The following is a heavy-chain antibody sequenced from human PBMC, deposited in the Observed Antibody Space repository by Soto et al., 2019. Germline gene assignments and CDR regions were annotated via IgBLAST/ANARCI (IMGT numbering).Heavy chain of an antibody. V-gene: IGHV3-30-3*01. J-gene: IGHJ4*02. CDR2: ISHDGSKK. Sequence: QVQLVESGGGVVQPGRSLRLSCAASEFTFSGYPIHWVRQAPGKGLEWVTVISHDGSKKYYADSVKGRFTISRDNSKKTVYLQMNSLRPEDTAVYYCACTEYYDFWSGELWGQGTLVTVSS. D-gene: IGHD3-3*01. CDR1: EFTFSGYP. CDR3: ACTEYYDFWSGEL.